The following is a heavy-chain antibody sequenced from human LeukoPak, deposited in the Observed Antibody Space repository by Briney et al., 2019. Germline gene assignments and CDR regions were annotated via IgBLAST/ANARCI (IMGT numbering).Heavy chain of an antibody. Sequence: ASVKVSCKASGYTFTSYDINWVRQATGQGLEWMGWMNPNSGNTGYVQKFQGRVTITTDESTSTAYMELSSLRSEDTAVYYCAGTVQLERRNGVFDYWGQGTLVTVSS. J-gene: IGHJ4*02. V-gene: IGHV1-8*01. CDR3: AGTVQLERRNGVFDY. CDR2: MNPNSGNT. D-gene: IGHD1-1*01. CDR1: GYTFTSYD.